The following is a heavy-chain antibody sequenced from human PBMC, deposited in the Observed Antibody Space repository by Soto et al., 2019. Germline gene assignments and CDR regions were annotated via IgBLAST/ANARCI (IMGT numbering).Heavy chain of an antibody. CDR3: ARDGDPGYSFWSGPVGGGGFDP. CDR1: GGTFGNTA. D-gene: IGHD3-3*01. J-gene: IGHJ5*02. V-gene: IGHV1-69*12. CDR2: IVPLFGTA. Sequence: QVQLVQSGAEVKEPGSSVNVSCKTSGGTFGNTAVTWVRQVPGQGLEWIGGIVPLFGTANYAQKFRGRVMITADESTGTAYMDLSSVRSDDTAIYYCARDGDPGYSFWSGPVGGGGFDPWGQGTLVTVSS.